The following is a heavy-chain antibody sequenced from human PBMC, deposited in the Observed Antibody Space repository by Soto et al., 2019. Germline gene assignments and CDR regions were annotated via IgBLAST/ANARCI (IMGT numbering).Heavy chain of an antibody. V-gene: IGHV4-30-4*01. CDR1: GGSISSGDYY. D-gene: IGHD2-2*01. CDR3: ARGKGVVPAALRFDP. Sequence: PSETLSLTCTVSGGSISSGDYYWSWIGQRPGKGLEWIGYIYCSGSTYYNPSLKRRVTISVDTSKNQFSLKLSSVTAADTAVYYCARGKGVVPAALRFDPWGQGTLVTVSS. CDR2: IYCSGST. J-gene: IGHJ5*02.